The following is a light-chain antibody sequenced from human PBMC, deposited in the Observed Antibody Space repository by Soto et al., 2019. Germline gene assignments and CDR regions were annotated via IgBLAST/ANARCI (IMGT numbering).Light chain of an antibody. V-gene: IGKV1-8*01. J-gene: IGKJ3*01. CDR3: QQYYSYPLP. CDR1: QGISSY. Sequence: AIRMTQSPSAFSAYTGDRVTITCRASQGISSYLGWYQEKPGKAPKLLIYAASISQSGVPLRFSCSGSGTDFTLTISFLQSEEFATYYRQQYYSYPLPFGPGTKVDIK. CDR2: AAS.